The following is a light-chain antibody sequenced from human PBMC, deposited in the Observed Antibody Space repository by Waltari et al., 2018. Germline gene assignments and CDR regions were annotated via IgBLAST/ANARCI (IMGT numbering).Light chain of an antibody. Sequence: SSELTQDPDVSVALGQTVRITCQGDSLRTYYAGLYQPKPGQAPILVFYGKNNRPSGIPARFSGSSSGDTASLTITGAQAEDEADYYCNSRDINGNHLGVYVFGTGTKVTVL. CDR1: SLRTYY. V-gene: IGLV3-19*01. CDR3: NSRDINGNHLGVYV. J-gene: IGLJ1*01. CDR2: GKN.